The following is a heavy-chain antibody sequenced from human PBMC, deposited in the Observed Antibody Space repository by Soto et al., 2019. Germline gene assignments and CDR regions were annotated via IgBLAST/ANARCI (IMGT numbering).Heavy chain of an antibody. CDR2: ISRDGSSR. J-gene: IGHJ5*02. CDR3: AGSDSGGINWFDP. Sequence: QVRLVESGGGVVQPGRSLTLSCAASGFMFSNYAMHWIHQAPGKGLEWVALISRDGSSRFYADSVKGRLTISRDNSINTLYLQLNSLSAEETALYYCAGSDSGGINWFDPWGQGTLVIVSS. V-gene: IGHV3-30-3*01. D-gene: IGHD2-21*02. CDR1: GFMFSNYA.